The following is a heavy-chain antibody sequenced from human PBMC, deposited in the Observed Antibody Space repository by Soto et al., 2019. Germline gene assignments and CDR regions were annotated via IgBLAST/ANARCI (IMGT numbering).Heavy chain of an antibody. D-gene: IGHD2-2*01. CDR2: INPSGGST. V-gene: IGHV1-46*03. CDR3: ARDVLVDCSSTSCSPGGYYYYGMDV. Sequence: ASVKVSCKASGYTFTSYYRHWVRQAPGQGLEWMGIINPSGGSTSYAQKFQGRVTMTRDTSTSTVYMELSSLRSEDTAVYYCARDVLVDCSSTSCSPGGYYYYGMDVWGQGTTVTVSS. CDR1: GYTFTSYY. J-gene: IGHJ6*02.